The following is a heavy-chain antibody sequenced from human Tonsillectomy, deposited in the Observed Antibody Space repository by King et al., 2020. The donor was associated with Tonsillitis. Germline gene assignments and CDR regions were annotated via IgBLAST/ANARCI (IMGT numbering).Heavy chain of an antibody. CDR3: ARWADRTDAFDI. J-gene: IGHJ3*02. V-gene: IGHV4-61*03. CDR2: IYYSGST. D-gene: IGHD6-19*01. CDR1: GGSVSSGNYY. Sequence: VQLQESGPGLVKPSETLSLTCTVSGGSVSSGNYYWSWIRQPPGKGLEWIGYIYYSGSTNYNPSLKSRVTISVDTSKNHCSLKLSSVTAADTAVYYCARWADRTDAFDIWGQGTMVTVSS.